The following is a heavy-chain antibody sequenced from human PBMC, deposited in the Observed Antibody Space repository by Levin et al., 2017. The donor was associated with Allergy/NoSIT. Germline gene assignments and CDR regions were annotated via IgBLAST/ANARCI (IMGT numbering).Heavy chain of an antibody. J-gene: IGHJ2*01. Sequence: GESLKISCAASGFSFSNFGMHWVRQAPGKGLEWVTGIWFDVNNKLYADSVKGRFTISRDNSQNTLFLQINSLRAGDTAVYYCVREPIAAAGIPGYFDLWGRGTLVIVSS. CDR2: IWFDVNNK. D-gene: IGHD6-25*01. CDR3: VREPIAAAGIPGYFDL. CDR1: GFSFSNFG. V-gene: IGHV3-33*01.